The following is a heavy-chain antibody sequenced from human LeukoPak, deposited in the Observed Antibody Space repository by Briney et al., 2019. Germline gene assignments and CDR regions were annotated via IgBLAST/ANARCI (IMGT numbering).Heavy chain of an antibody. V-gene: IGHV3-23*01. J-gene: IGHJ4*02. CDR1: GFTFSNTA. Sequence: GGSLSLSCAASGFTFSNTAFTWVRQAPGRGLGWVSTVTGSDDETYYADSVKGRFTISRDYSKSTLLLQMNCLRVEDTAIYFCAKGPRLHSGYHPDYWGQGTLVTVSS. CDR2: VTGSDDET. CDR3: AKGPRLHSGYHPDY. D-gene: IGHD3-22*01.